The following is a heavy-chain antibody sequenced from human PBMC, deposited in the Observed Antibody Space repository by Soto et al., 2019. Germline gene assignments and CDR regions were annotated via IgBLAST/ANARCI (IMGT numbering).Heavy chain of an antibody. CDR3: ARGSGWPY. Sequence: GGSLRLSCAASGFTFSSYWMHWVRQAPGKGLVWVSGISSDGSSTDYADSVKGRFTISRDNAKNTLYLQLNSLGAEDTAVYYCARGSGWPYWGRGTLVTVSS. J-gene: IGHJ4*02. CDR1: GFTFSSYW. CDR2: ISSDGSST. V-gene: IGHV3-74*01. D-gene: IGHD3-10*01.